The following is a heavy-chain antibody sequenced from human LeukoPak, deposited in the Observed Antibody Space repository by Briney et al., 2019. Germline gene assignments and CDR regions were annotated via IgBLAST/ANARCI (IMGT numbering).Heavy chain of an antibody. D-gene: IGHD3-3*01. CDR1: GFTFSSYW. CDR2: IKQDGSEK. J-gene: IGHJ6*03. Sequence: GGSLRLSCAASGFTFSSYWMSWVRQAPGKGLEWVANIKQDGSEKYYVDSVRGRFTISRDNAKNSLYLQMNSLRAEDTAVYYCARFGRFSEWLPQNYYMDVWGKGTTVTVSS. CDR3: ARFGRFSEWLPQNYYMDV. V-gene: IGHV3-7*01.